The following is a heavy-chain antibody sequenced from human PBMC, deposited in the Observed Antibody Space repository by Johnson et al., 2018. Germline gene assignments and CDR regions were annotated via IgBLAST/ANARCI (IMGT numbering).Heavy chain of an antibody. V-gene: IGHV3-21*04. CDR1: GFTFSSYS. CDR2: ISSSSSYI. D-gene: IGHD5-12*01. J-gene: IGHJ6*02. Sequence: VQLVESGGGVVQPGGSLRLSCAASGFTFSSYSMNWVRQAPGKGLEWVSSISSSSSYIYYADSVKGRFTISRDNAKNSLYLQMNSLRAEDTALYYCARDQYSGYDNGMDVWGQGTTVTVSS. CDR3: ARDQYSGYDNGMDV.